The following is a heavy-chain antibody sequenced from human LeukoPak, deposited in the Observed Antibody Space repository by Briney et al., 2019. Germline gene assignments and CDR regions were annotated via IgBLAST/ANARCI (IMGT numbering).Heavy chain of an antibody. V-gene: IGHV4-30-4*08. J-gene: IGHJ2*01. CDR1: GGSISSGDYY. Sequence: SETLSLTCTVSGGSISSGDYYWSWIRQPPGKVQEWIGYIYYSGSTYYNPSLKSRVTISVDTSKNQFSLKLSSVTAADTAVYYCARATWVRYFDLWGRGTLVTVSS. CDR2: IYYSGST. D-gene: IGHD7-27*01. CDR3: ARATWVRYFDL.